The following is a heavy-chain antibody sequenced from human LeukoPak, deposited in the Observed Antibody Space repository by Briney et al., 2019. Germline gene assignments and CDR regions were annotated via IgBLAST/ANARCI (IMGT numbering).Heavy chain of an antibody. CDR1: GYTFTSYY. CDR2: INPSGGST. V-gene: IGHV1-46*01. CDR3: ATDYSNYVYHY. J-gene: IGHJ4*02. Sequence: ASVKVSCKASGYTFTSYYMHWVRQAPGQGLEWMGIINPSGGSTSYAQKFQGRVTMTRDTSTSTDYMELSSLRSEDTAVYYCATDYSNYVYHYWGQGTLVTVSS. D-gene: IGHD4-11*01.